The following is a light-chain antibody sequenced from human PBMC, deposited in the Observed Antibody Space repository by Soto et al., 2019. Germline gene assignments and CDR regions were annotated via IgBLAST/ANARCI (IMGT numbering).Light chain of an antibody. CDR2: EVS. CDR3: NSYTSKSTGV. V-gene: IGLV2-14*01. Sequence: QSALTQPASVSGSPGQSITISYTGTSSDVGGYGYVSWYQQRPGKAPKLIIYEVSNRPSGVSNRFSGSKSGNTASLTISGLQAEDEADYYCNSYTSKSTGVFGTGTKLTVL. CDR1: SSDVGGYGY. J-gene: IGLJ1*01.